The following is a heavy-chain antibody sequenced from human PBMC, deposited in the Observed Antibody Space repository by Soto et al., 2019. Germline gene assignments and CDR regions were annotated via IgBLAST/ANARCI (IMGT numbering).Heavy chain of an antibody. J-gene: IGHJ4*02. D-gene: IGHD1-26*01. CDR1: WCNCSDQG. CDR3: AKDGTDGY. CDR2: ISYDGSNK. Sequence: PLRLRCGASWCNCSDQGVLWVRQAPGKGLEWVAVISYDGSNKYYADSVKGRFTISRDNSKNTLYLQMNSLRAEDTAVYYCAKDGTDGYWGQGTLVTVSS. V-gene: IGHV3-30*18.